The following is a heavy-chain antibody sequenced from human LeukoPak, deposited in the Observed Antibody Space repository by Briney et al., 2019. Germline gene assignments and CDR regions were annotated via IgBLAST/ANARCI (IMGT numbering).Heavy chain of an antibody. J-gene: IGHJ5*02. CDR1: GFTFSGSA. V-gene: IGHV3-73*01. CDR3: TRQYGDSP. Sequence: GGSLKLSCAASGFTFSGSALHWVRQASGKGLEWVGRIRSKANSYATAYAASVKGRFTISRDDSKNTAYLQMNSLKTEDTAVYYCTRQYGDSPWGQGTLVTVSS. CDR2: IRSKANSYAT. D-gene: IGHD4-17*01.